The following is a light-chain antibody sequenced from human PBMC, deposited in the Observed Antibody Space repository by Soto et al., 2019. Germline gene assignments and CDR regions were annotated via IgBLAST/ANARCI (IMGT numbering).Light chain of an antibody. CDR3: QQSYSTPF. CDR2: AAS. J-gene: IGKJ3*01. CDR1: QDISSY. V-gene: IGKV1-39*01. Sequence: DIQMTQSPSSLSASIGDTVTITCRASQDISSYLNWYQQKPGKAPKLLIYAASSLQSGVPSRFSGSGSGTDFTLTISSLQPEDFATYYCQQSYSTPFFGPGTKVDIK.